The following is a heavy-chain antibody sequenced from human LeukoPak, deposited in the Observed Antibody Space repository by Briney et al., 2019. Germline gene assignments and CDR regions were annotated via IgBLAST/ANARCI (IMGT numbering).Heavy chain of an antibody. CDR1: GGSITTFY. CDR3: ARRRGWKQQLVYFDY. J-gene: IGHJ4*02. CDR2: MFHSGTP. D-gene: IGHD6-13*01. V-gene: IGHV4-59*08. Sequence: SETLSLTCTVSGGSITTFYWSWIRQPPGKGLEWIAYMFHSGTPRYNPSLQSRVTISADASKNQFSLNVRSTTAADTAVYYCARRRGWKQQLVYFDYWGQGTLATVSS.